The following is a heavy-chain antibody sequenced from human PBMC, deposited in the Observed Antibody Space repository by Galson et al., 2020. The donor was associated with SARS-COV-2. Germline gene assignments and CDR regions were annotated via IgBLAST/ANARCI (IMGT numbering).Heavy chain of an antibody. D-gene: IGHD6-13*01. CDR3: AREEGQQLVWGNFDY. CDR2: TYYRSKWYN. J-gene: IGHJ4*02. V-gene: IGHV6-1*01. CDR1: GDSVSSNSAA. Sequence: SETLSLTCAISGDSVSSNSAAWNWIRQSPSRGLEWLGRTYYRSKWYNDYAVSVKSRITINPDTSKNQFSLQLNSVTPEDTAVYYCAREEGQQLVWGNFDYWGQGTLVTVSS.